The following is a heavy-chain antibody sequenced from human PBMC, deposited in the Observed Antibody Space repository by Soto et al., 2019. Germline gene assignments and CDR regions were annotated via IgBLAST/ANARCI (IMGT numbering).Heavy chain of an antibody. J-gene: IGHJ4*02. D-gene: IGHD5-18*01. Sequence: QVQLVQSGAEVKEPGASVKVSCRASGYSFTGHYKHWVRQAPGQGLEWMGWINPNTGDISYAERFLGRVIMTRDTSISTAYMELNWLRSDDTAVYYCARGYTYGSFDNWAQGTLVTVSS. CDR2: INPNTGDI. V-gene: IGHV1-2*02. CDR3: ARGYTYGSFDN. CDR1: GYSFTGHY.